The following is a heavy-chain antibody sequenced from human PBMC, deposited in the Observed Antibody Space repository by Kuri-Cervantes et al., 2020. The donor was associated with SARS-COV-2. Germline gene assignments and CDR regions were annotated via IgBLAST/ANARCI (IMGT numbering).Heavy chain of an antibody. CDR2: IVVGSGNR. Sequence: SVKVSCKASGFTFTSSAVQWVRQARGQRLEWIGWIVVGSGNRNYAQKFQGRVTITRDMSTSTAYMELSSLRSEDTAVYYCAADSRGSGSYHYGMDVWGQGTTVTVSS. CDR3: AADSRGSGSYHYGMDV. J-gene: IGHJ6*02. D-gene: IGHD3-10*01. V-gene: IGHV1-58*01. CDR1: GFTFTSSA.